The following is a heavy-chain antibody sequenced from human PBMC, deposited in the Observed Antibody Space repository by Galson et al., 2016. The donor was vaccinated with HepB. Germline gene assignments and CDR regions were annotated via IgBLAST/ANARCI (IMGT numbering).Heavy chain of an antibody. V-gene: IGHV3-11*04. D-gene: IGHD3-10*01. J-gene: IGHJ4*02. Sequence: SLRLSCAASGFTFSDYYMIWIRQAPGEGLEWVSSISSSSADIYYADSVKGRFTISRDNAKNSLYLQMTSLRAEDTAVYFCATAPGWSVMVRGPHYCDHWGQGALVTVSS. CDR2: ISSSSADI. CDR3: ATAPGWSVMVRGPHYCDH. CDR1: GFTFSDYY.